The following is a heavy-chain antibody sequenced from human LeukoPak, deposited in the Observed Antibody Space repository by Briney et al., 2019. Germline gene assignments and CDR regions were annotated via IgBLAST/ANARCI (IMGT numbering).Heavy chain of an antibody. J-gene: IGHJ4*02. CDR3: ARGGNYGDYV. CDR1: GGSISSYY. V-gene: IGHV4-59*08. D-gene: IGHD4-17*01. CDR2: IYYSGST. Sequence: PSETLSLTCTVSGGSISSYYWSWIRQPPGKGLEWIGYIYYSGSTNYNPSLRSRVTISVDTSKNQFSLKLSSVTAADTAVYYCARGGNYGDYVWGQGTLVTVSS.